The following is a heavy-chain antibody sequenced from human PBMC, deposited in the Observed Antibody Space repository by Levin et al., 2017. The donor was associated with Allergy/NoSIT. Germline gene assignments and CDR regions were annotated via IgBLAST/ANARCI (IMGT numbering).Heavy chain of an antibody. CDR1: GFTFSNYW. CDR2: IKQDGSEK. Sequence: HSGGSLRLSCAASGFTFSNYWMSWVRQAPGKGLEWVANIKQDGSEKYYVDSVKGRFTISRDNAKNSLYLQMNSLRAEDTAVYYCARHSSGYYHYYYYYYMDVWGKGTTVTVSS. J-gene: IGHJ6*03. CDR3: ARHSSGYYHYYYYYYMDV. D-gene: IGHD3-22*01. V-gene: IGHV3-7*04.